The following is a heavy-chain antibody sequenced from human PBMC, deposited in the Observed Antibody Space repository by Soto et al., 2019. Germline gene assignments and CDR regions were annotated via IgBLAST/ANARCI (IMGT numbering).Heavy chain of an antibody. J-gene: IGHJ5*02. CDR3: ARDQLEGNWFDP. Sequence: TLSLPCAVSGGSISSGGYAWNCIRQPPGKGLEWIGYIYHSGSTLYNPSLKSRVTISVDKSKNQFSLKLTSVTAADTAVYYCARDQLEGNWFDPWGQGTLVTVSS. CDR2: IYHSGST. V-gene: IGHV4-30-2*01. CDR1: GGSISSGGYA. D-gene: IGHD1-1*01.